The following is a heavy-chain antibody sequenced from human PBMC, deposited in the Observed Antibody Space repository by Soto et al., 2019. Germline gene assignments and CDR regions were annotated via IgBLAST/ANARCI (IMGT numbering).Heavy chain of an antibody. Sequence: ASVKVSCKASGYTFSGNYMHWVRQAPGQGLEWMGIINPGGGSATYAQKFQGRVTMTRDTATSTVYMELSSLSSDDTAVYYCARDSGWFDPWGQGTQVTVSS. J-gene: IGHJ5*02. CDR3: ARDSGWFDP. V-gene: IGHV1-46*01. CDR1: GYTFSGNY. D-gene: IGHD6-25*01. CDR2: INPGGGSA.